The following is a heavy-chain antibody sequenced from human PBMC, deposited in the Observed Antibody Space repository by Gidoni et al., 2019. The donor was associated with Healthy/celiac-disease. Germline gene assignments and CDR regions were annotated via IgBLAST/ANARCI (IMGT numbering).Heavy chain of an antibody. D-gene: IGHD3-22*01. Sequence: QVQLQQWGAGLLKPSETLSLTCAVYGGSFSGYYWSWIRQPPGKGLEWIGAINHSGSTNYNPSLKSRVTISVDTSKNQFSLKLSSVTAADTAVYYCARGRRYYDSSGYMNWFDPWGQGTLVTVSS. CDR3: ARGRRYYDSSGYMNWFDP. CDR1: GGSFSGYY. V-gene: IGHV4-34*01. J-gene: IGHJ5*02. CDR2: INHSGST.